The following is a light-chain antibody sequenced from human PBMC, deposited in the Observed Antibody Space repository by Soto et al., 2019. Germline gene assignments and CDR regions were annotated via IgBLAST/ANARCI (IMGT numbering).Light chain of an antibody. CDR2: DVS. Sequence: QSALTQPPSVSGSPGQSVTISCTGTSSDVGAYNYVAWYQQHPVKAPKVMIYDVSKRPSGVPDRFSGSKSGNTASLTISGLQAEDEADYSCCSNAGSLEVFGTGTKLTVL. V-gene: IGLV2-11*01. CDR1: SSDVGAYNY. CDR3: CSNAGSLEV. J-gene: IGLJ1*01.